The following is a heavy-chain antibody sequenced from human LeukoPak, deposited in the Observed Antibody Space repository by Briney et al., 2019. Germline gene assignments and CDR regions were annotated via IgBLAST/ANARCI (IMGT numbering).Heavy chain of an antibody. CDR1: GFTFSGYG. D-gene: IGHD3-10*01. CDR3: AKDGSRVWFGDLSYYFDY. CDR2: IRYDGSNK. J-gene: IGHJ4*02. V-gene: IGHV3-30*02. Sequence: GGCLRLSCAASGFTFSGYGMHWVRQAPGKGLEWVAFIRYDGSNKYYADSVKGRFTISRDNSKNTLYLQMNSLRAEDTAVYYCAKDGSRVWFGDLSYYFDYWGQGTLVTVSS.